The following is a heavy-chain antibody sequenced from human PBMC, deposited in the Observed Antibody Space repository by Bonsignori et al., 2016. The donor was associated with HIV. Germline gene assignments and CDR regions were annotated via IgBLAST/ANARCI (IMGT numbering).Heavy chain of an antibody. CDR1: GYTFTDYY. CDR3: ARGGEGYLGFWFDP. J-gene: IGHJ5*02. Sequence: ASVKVSCKASGYTFTDYYMHWVRQAPGQGLEWMGIINPSGGSTTYAEKFQGRLTMTRDTSTDTVYMDLSSLRSEDTAVYYCARGGEGYLGFWFDPWGQGTQVTVSS. CDR2: INPSGGST. D-gene: IGHD3-16*01. V-gene: IGHV1-46*01.